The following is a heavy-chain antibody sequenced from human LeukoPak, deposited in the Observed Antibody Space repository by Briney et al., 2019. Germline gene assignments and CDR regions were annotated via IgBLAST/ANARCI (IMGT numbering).Heavy chain of an antibody. CDR3: ARDERYDSSGYPFDY. CDR1: GYTFTGYY. Sequence: ASVKVSCKASGYTFTGYYIHWVRQAPGQGLEWMGWINPNSGGTNYEQKFQGRVTMTRDTSISTAYMELSRLRSDDTAVYYCARDERYDSSGYPFDYWGQGTVVTVSS. D-gene: IGHD3-22*01. J-gene: IGHJ4*02. V-gene: IGHV1-2*02. CDR2: INPNSGGT.